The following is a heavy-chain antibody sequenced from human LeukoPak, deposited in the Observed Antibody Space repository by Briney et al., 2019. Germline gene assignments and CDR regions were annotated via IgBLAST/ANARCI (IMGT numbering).Heavy chain of an antibody. CDR2: IYPGDSDT. Sequence: GESLKISCQGSGYSFTNYWIGWVRQMPGKGLEWMGIIYPGDSDTRYSPSFQGQVTISADKSISTVYLQWGSLKASDTATYYCARQPGAGWFDPWGQGTLVTVSS. D-gene: IGHD3-10*01. CDR3: ARQPGAGWFDP. V-gene: IGHV5-51*01. J-gene: IGHJ5*02. CDR1: GYSFTNYW.